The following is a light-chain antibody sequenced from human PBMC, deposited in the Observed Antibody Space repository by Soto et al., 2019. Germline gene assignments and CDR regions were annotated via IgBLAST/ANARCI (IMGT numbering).Light chain of an antibody. V-gene: IGKV2-30*01. CDR1: QSLVYTDGNTY. CDR2: KIS. CDR3: MQGRQWPPT. J-gene: IGKJ4*02. Sequence: DVVMTQSPLSLPVTLGQPASISFRSSQSLVYTDGNTYLNWFHQRPGQSPRRLIYKISNRDSGVPERFRGSGSGTDFTLKISRVEAEDVGVYYCMQGRQWPPTFGGGIKV.